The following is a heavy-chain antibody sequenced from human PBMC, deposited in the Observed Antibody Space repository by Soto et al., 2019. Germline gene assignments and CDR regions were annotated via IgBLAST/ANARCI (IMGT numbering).Heavy chain of an antibody. V-gene: IGHV5-51*03. D-gene: IGHD3-10*01. CDR3: ARRETMVRGVISSAGDY. J-gene: IGHJ4*02. Sequence: EVQLVQSGAEVKKPGESLKISCKGSGYSFTSYWIGWVRQMPGKGLEWMGIIYPGDSDTRYSPSFQGQVTISADKSISTAYLQWSSLKASDTDMYYCARRETMVRGVISSAGDYWGQGTLVTVSS. CDR1: GYSFTSYW. CDR2: IYPGDSDT.